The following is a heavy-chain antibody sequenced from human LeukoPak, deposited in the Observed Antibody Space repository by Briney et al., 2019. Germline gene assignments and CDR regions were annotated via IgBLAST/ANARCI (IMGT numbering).Heavy chain of an antibody. Sequence: GGSLRLSCAGSGFSFSRYWMAWVRQAPGKGLEWVASINQDVSRIHYVDSVKGRFTISRDNAKSSLFLQMTSLRVEDTAVYYCARLKDDVTKFDSWGQGTLVTVSS. CDR2: INQDVSRI. CDR3: ARLKDDVTKFDS. J-gene: IGHJ4*02. V-gene: IGHV3-7*01. CDR1: GFSFSRYW. D-gene: IGHD2-8*01.